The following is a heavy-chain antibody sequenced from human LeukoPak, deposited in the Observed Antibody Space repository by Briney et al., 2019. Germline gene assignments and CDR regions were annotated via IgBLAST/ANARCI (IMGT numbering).Heavy chain of an antibody. V-gene: IGHV3-30*03. Sequence: PGRSLRLSCAASGFTFSSYGMHWVRQAPGKGLEWVAVISYDGSNKYYADSVKGRFTISRDNSKNTLYLQMDSLRAEDTAMYYCARARSDNYYSGVNYWGQGTLVTVSS. CDR3: ARARSDNYYSGVNY. CDR1: GFTFSSYG. D-gene: IGHD3-22*01. J-gene: IGHJ4*02. CDR2: ISYDGSNK.